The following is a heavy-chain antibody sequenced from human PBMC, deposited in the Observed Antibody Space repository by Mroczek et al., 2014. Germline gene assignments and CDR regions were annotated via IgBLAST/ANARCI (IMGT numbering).Heavy chain of an antibody. D-gene: IGHD3-22*01. CDR2: IYYSGST. CDR3: ARARVYYDSSGYYPYFDY. CDR1: GGSISSYY. V-gene: IGHV4-59*01. J-gene: IGHJ4*02. Sequence: QVQLQESGPGLVKPSETLSLTCTVSGGSISSYYWSWIRQPPGKGLEWIGYIYYSGSTNYNPSLKSRVTISVDTSKNQFSLKLSSVTAADTAVYYCARARVYYDSSGYYPYFDYWGQGTLVTVSS.